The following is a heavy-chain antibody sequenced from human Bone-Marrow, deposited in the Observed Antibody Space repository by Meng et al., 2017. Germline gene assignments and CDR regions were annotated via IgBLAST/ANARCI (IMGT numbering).Heavy chain of an antibody. V-gene: IGHV3-7*04. D-gene: IGHD5-24*01. CDR3: ARGRNGVDY. CDR1: GFIFSSYW. J-gene: IGHJ4*02. CDR2: INQYGSEK. Sequence: VQVVESGGDLVQPGESPRLSFAASGFIFSSYWMTWVRQAPGKGLESVANINQYGSEKNYVDSVRGRFTISRDNTKNSLYLQMNSLRGEDTAVYYCARGRNGVDYWGQGTLVTVSS.